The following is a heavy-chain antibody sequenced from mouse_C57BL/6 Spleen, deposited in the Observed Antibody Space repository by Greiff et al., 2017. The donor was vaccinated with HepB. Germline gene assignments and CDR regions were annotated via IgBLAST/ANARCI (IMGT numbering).Heavy chain of an antibody. CDR1: GFTFSSYA. CDR3: TRGGVLRDYFDY. Sequence: EVKLMESGEGLVKPGGSLKLSCAASGFTFSSYAMSWVRQTPEKRLEWVAYISSGGDYIYYADTVKGRFTISRDNARNTLYLQMSSLKSEDTAMYYCTRGGVLRDYFDYWGQGTTLTVSS. D-gene: IGHD1-1*01. CDR2: ISSGGDYI. J-gene: IGHJ2*01. V-gene: IGHV5-9-1*02.